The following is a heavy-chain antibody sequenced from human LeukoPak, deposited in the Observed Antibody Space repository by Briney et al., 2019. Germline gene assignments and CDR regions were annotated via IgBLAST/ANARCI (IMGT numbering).Heavy chain of an antibody. J-gene: IGHJ6*02. Sequence: GASVKVSCKASGYTFTSYYMHWVRQAPGQGLEWMGGIIPIFGTANYAQKFQGRVTITADESTSTAYMELSSLRSEDTAVYYCARERSRVGTAIFSTPHYGMDVWGQGTTVTASS. CDR1: GYTFTSYY. CDR2: IIPIFGTA. V-gene: IGHV1-69*13. CDR3: ARERSRVGTAIFSTPHYGMDV. D-gene: IGHD5-18*01.